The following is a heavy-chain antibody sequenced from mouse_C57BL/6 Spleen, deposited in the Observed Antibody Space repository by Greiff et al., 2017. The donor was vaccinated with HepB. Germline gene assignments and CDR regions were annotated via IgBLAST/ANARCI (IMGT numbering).Heavy chain of an antibody. CDR3: ARRIDYYGSSSYWYFDV. CDR1: GYTFTDYN. J-gene: IGHJ1*03. V-gene: IGHV1-18*01. CDR2: INPNNGGT. D-gene: IGHD1-1*01. Sequence: EVQLQQSGPELVKPGASVKIPCKASGYTFTDYNMDWVKQSHGKSLEWIGDINPNNGGTIYNQKFKGKATLTVDKSSSTAYMELRSLTSEDTAVYYCARRIDYYGSSSYWYFDVWGTGTTVTVSS.